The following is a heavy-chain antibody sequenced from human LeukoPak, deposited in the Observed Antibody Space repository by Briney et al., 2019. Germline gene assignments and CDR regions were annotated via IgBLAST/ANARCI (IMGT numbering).Heavy chain of an antibody. D-gene: IGHD5-12*01. CDR1: GFTFTGFA. J-gene: IGHJ6*03. CDR3: AKMKGLGLYYHYSMDV. CDR2: IGGSSGST. Sequence: GGSLRLSCAASGFTFTGFAMNWVRQAPGKGPEWVSRIGGSSGSTYYADSVKGRFTISRDNSKKTLYLQMNSLRADDTAVYYCAKMKGLGLYYHYSMDVWGKGTTVIVSS. V-gene: IGHV3-23*01.